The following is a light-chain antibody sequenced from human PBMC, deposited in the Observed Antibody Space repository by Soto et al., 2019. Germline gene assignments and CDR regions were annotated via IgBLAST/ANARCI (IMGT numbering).Light chain of an antibody. Sequence: IQMTRSATTMESSVGYSFTTTSVASQLISSWLSWYQQKPGKAPNLLIYKASRLERGVPSRFSGSGSETEFTLTISSLQPDDFATYYCQHSKSYPWTFGQGTKLDIK. J-gene: IGKJ1*01. CDR1: QLISSW. V-gene: IGKV1-5*03. CDR3: QHSKSYPWT. CDR2: KAS.